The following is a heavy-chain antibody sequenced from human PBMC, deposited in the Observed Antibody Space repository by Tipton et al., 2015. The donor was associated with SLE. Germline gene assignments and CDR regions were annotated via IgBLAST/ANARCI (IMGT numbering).Heavy chain of an antibody. D-gene: IGHD5-18*01. V-gene: IGHV3-74*01. CDR1: GFNFRRHW. Sequence: SLRLSCAASGFNFRRHWMDWVRQVPGKGLVWLSRMNSDGSNVFYADSVMGRFTISRDNAKYTVYLQMNSLRAEDSALYYCVREGDTAFDYWGQGTLVSVSS. J-gene: IGHJ4*02. CDR2: MNSDGSNV. CDR3: VREGDTAFDY.